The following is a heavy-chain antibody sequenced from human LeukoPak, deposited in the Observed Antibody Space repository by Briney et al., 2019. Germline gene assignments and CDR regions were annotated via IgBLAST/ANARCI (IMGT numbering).Heavy chain of an antibody. CDR1: GYTFTGYY. CDR2: INPSGGST. CDR3: AREMSVVVTAHGY. V-gene: IGHV1-46*01. Sequence: VKVSCKASGYTFTGYYMHWVRQAPGQGLEWMGIINPSGGSTSYAQKFQGRVTMTRDTSTSTVYMELSSLRSEDTAVYYCAREMSVVVTAHGYWGQGTLVTVSS. J-gene: IGHJ4*02. D-gene: IGHD2-21*02.